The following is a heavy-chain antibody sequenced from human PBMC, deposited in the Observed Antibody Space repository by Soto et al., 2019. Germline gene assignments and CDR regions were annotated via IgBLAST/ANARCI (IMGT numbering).Heavy chain of an antibody. D-gene: IGHD2-2*01. CDR3: ARLIGDGYCSSTTCYAFDI. CDR2: IYYSGST. CDR1: GGSTSSINNY. V-gene: IGHV4-39*01. Sequence: PSETLSPTCPVSGGSTSSINNYWGWLRKSPGKGLEWIGSIYYSGSTYYNPSLKSRVTISVDTSKNQFSLRLSSVTAADTAVYYCARLIGDGYCSSTTCYAFDIWGQGTMVTVSS. J-gene: IGHJ3*02.